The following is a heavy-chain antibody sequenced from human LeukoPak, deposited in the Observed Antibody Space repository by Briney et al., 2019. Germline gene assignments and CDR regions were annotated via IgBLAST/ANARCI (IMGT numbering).Heavy chain of an antibody. Sequence: SGGSLRLSCAASGFTFSNYAIHWVRQAPGKGLEWVAVITNDGGKKYYADSVKGRFTVSRDNSKSTLYLQMNSLRAEDTAVYYCATDPTLYYYDSSGSYFDYWGQGTLVTVSS. CDR2: ITNDGGKK. V-gene: IGHV3-30-3*01. J-gene: IGHJ4*02. D-gene: IGHD3-22*01. CDR1: GFTFSNYA. CDR3: ATDPTLYYYDSSGSYFDY.